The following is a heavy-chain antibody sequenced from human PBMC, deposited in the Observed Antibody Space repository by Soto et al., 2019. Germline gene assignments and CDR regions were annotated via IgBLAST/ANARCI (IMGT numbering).Heavy chain of an antibody. Sequence: ASVNVSCKASGYGFTDYYMHWVRQAPGQGLEWMGWISAYNGSTKYAQKFQGRVTMTTDTSTSTAYLELRSLRSDDTAVYYCARTVLRFLEWLQTPPDYYYYMDVWGKGTTVTVSS. V-gene: IGHV1-18*04. CDR2: ISAYNGST. J-gene: IGHJ6*03. CDR3: ARTVLRFLEWLQTPPDYYYYMDV. CDR1: GYGFTDYY. D-gene: IGHD3-3*01.